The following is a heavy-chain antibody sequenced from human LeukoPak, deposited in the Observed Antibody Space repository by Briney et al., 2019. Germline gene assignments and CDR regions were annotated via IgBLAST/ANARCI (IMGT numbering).Heavy chain of an antibody. CDR3: AKRGSCSSTSCLATTFDY. D-gene: IGHD2-2*01. J-gene: IGHJ4*02. CDR2: IWYDGSNK. V-gene: IGHV3-30*02. Sequence: GGSLRLSCAASGFTFSSYGMHWVRQAPGKGLEWVAVIWYDGSNKYYADSVKGRFTISRDNSKNTLYLQMNSLRVEDTAVYYCAKRGSCSSTSCLATTFDYWGQGTLVTVSS. CDR1: GFTFSSYG.